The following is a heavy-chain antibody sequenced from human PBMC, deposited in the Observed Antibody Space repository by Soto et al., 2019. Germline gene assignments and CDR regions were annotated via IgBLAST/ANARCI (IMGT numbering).Heavy chain of an antibody. CDR2: MNPNSGNT. V-gene: IGHV1-8*01. CDR1: GYTFTSYD. Sequence: QVQLVQSGAEVKKPGASVKVSCKASGYTFTSYDINWVRQATGQGLEWMGWMNPNSGNTGYAQKFQGRDTMTRNTAISTAYMEPSSLRSEDTAVYYCARGMTTRLVTYYGMDVWGQGTTVNVS. J-gene: IGHJ6*02. CDR3: ARGMTTRLVTYYGMDV. D-gene: IGHD4-17*01.